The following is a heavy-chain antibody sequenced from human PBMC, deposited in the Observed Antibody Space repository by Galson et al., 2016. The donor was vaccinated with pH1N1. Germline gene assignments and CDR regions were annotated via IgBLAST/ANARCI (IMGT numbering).Heavy chain of an antibody. CDR3: ATAGVVISATGEF. CDR2: INLYSGAT. V-gene: IGHV1-2*02. Sequence: SVKVSCKASGDTLRDFYVHWVRQAPGQGLEWMGWINLYSGATKTAKKFQGRVIMTRDTSIRTAYMNLTSLRYDDTAIYFCATAGVVISATGEFWGQGSLVTVSS. J-gene: IGHJ4*02. D-gene: IGHD2-15*01. CDR1: GDTLRDFY.